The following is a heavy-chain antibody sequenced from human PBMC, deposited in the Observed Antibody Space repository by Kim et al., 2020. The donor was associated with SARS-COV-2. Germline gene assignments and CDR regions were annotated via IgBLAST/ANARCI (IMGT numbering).Heavy chain of an antibody. CDR1: GGTFSSYA. Sequence: SVKVSCKASGGTFSSYAISWVRQAPGQGLEWMGGIIPIFGSANYAQKFQGRVTITADKSTSTAYMELSSLRSEDTAVYYCARDLTSGFDPWGQGTLVTVSS. CDR3: ARDLTSGFDP. CDR2: IIPIFGSA. J-gene: IGHJ5*02. V-gene: IGHV1-69*06.